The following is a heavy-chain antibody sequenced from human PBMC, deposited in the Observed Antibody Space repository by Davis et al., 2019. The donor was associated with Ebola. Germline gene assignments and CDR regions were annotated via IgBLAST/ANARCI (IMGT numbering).Heavy chain of an antibody. CDR3: VAGAGFLFDF. V-gene: IGHV3-7*01. CDR1: GLNIDSYW. Sequence: PGGSLRLSCAASGLNIDSYWMNWVRQAPGKGPEWVANIKGDGSETWSLDSVKGRFTISRDNGKNSAFLQMNSLRDEDTAVYHCVAGAGFLFDFWGQGTPVTVSS. J-gene: IGHJ4*02. CDR2: IKGDGSET. D-gene: IGHD5-12*01.